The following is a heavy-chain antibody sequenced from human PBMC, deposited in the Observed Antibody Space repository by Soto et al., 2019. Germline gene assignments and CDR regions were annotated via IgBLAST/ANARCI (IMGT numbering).Heavy chain of an antibody. CDR2: ISYDGSNK. D-gene: IGHD2-15*01. V-gene: IGHV3-30-3*01. CDR1: RFTFSSYA. J-gene: IGHJ3*02. CDR3: ASFGSSWAQDAFDI. Sequence: QVQLVESGGGVVQPGRSLRLSCAASRFTFSSYAMHWVRQAPGKGLEWVAVISYDGSNKYYADSVKGRFTISRDNSKNTLYLQMNSLRAEDTAVYYCASFGSSWAQDAFDIWGQGTMVTVSS.